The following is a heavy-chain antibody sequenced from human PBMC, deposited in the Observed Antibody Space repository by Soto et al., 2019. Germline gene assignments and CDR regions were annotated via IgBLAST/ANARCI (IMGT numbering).Heavy chain of an antibody. CDR3: ARDGYLAAAGTRAYNWFDP. Sequence: QVQLVQSGAEVKKPGSSVKVSCKASGGTFSSYAISWVRQAPGQGLEWMGGIIPIFGTANYAQKFQGRVTITADESTSTAYMELSSLRSEDTAVYYCARDGYLAAAGTRAYNWFDPWGQGTLVTVSS. J-gene: IGHJ5*02. V-gene: IGHV1-69*01. CDR2: IIPIFGTA. D-gene: IGHD6-13*01. CDR1: GGTFSSYA.